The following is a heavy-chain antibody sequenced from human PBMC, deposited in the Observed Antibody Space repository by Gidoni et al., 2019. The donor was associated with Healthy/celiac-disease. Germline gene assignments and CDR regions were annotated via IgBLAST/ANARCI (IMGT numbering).Heavy chain of an antibody. V-gene: IGHV1-2*02. CDR1: GYTFTGYY. J-gene: IGHJ6*02. D-gene: IGHD2-15*01. CDR2: INPNSGGT. CDR3: ARAKDIVVVVAAKPAYGMDV. Sequence: QVQLVQSGAEVKKPGASVKVSCKASGYTFTGYYMHWVRQAPGQGLEWMGWINPNSGGTNYAQKFQGRVTMTRDTSISTAYMELSRLRSDDTAVYYCARAKDIVVVVAAKPAYGMDVWGQGTTVTVSS.